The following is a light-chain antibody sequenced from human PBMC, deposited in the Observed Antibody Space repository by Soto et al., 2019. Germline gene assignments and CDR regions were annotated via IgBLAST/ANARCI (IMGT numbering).Light chain of an antibody. CDR1: SSDVGGYDH. Sequence: SVLTQPASLSGSPGQSITISCTGTSSDVGGYDHVSWYQQHPGRAPKLMIFDVRNRPSGVSNRFSGSKSGNTASLIISGLQTEDEADYYCSSYRSGSTAFVFGTGTKVTVL. J-gene: IGLJ1*01. V-gene: IGLV2-14*03. CDR2: DVR. CDR3: SSYRSGSTAFV.